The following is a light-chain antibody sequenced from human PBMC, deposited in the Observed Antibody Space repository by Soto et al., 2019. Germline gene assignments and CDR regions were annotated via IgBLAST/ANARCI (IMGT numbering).Light chain of an antibody. CDR2: CAS. CDR3: QKYNNWPPDRT. J-gene: IGKJ1*01. CDR1: QSVSSN. V-gene: IGKV3-15*01. Sequence: EIVMTQSPATLSVSPGERATLSCRASQSVSSNLAWYQQKPGQAPRLLIYCASTRATGIPARFSGSGSGTKFPPTISSLQSEDFAIYFCQKYNNWPPDRTFGQGTKVEIK.